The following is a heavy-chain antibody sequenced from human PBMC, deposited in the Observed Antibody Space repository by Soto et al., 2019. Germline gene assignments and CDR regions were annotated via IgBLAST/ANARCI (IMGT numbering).Heavy chain of an antibody. V-gene: IGHV4-34*01. J-gene: IGHJ6*03. CDR1: GGSFSGYY. Sequence: TSETLSLTCAVYGGSFSGYYWSWIRQPPGKGLEWIGEINHSGSTNYNPSLKSRVTISVDTSKNQFSLKLSSVTAADTAVYYCARGQLGYCSSTSCYRAVYYYYYMDVWGKGTTVTVSS. CDR3: ARGQLGYCSSTSCYRAVYYYYYMDV. D-gene: IGHD2-2*02. CDR2: INHSGST.